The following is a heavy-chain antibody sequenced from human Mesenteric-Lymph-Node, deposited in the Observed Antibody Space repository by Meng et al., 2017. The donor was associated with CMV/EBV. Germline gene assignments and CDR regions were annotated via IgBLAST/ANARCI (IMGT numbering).Heavy chain of an antibody. CDR2: INGDYAYP. V-gene: IGHV1-18*01. CDR1: GYTFSDFG. CDR3: ARDLFVQSLGMDY. Sequence: CKAAGYTFSDFGIGWVRQAPGQGLEWMGRINGDYAYPTNAQKFQGRVTMTADASTSTAYMELRSLREDDTAVYYCARDLFVQSLGMDYWGQGTLVTVSS. D-gene: IGHD3-10*01. J-gene: IGHJ4*02.